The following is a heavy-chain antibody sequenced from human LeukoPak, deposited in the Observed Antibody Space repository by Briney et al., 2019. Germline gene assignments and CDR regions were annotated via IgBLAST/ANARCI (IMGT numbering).Heavy chain of an antibody. CDR2: ISGSGGST. CDR1: GFTFSSYA. Sequence: GGSLRLSCAASGFTFSSYAMSWVRQAPGKGLEWVSAISGSGGSTYYADSVKGRFTISRDNSKNTLYLQMNSLRAEDTAVYYCAKDLGYSELVGYYYGMDVWGQGTTVTVSS. V-gene: IGHV3-23*01. J-gene: IGHJ6*02. D-gene: IGHD5-18*01. CDR3: AKDLGYSELVGYYYGMDV.